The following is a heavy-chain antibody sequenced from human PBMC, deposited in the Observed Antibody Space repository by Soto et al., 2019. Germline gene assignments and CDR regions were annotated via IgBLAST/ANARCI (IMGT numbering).Heavy chain of an antibody. CDR2: ISGIGAST. CDR1: GFSFSSYA. CDR3: AKSGRPLLWFGELLSHFDY. Sequence: GGSLRLSCAASGFSFSSYALSWVRQAPGKGLEWVASISGIGASTYYADSVKGRFTFSRDNSKKMVFLQMNGLRAEDTAVYYCAKSGRPLLWFGELLSHFDYWGQGTLVTVSS. D-gene: IGHD3-10*01. J-gene: IGHJ4*02. V-gene: IGHV3-23*01.